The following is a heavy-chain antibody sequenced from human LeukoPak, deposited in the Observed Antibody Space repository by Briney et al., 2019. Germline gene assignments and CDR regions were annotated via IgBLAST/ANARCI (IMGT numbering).Heavy chain of an antibody. CDR1: GGTFSSYA. Sequence: SVKVSCKASGGTFSSYAISWVRQAPGQGLEWMGRIIPSLGIANYAQKVQGRVTITADKSTSTAYMELSSLRSEDTVVYYCASSYHMVRGYYGMDVWGQGTTVTVSS. J-gene: IGHJ6*02. CDR3: ASSYHMVRGYYGMDV. V-gene: IGHV1-69*04. D-gene: IGHD3-10*01. CDR2: IIPSLGIA.